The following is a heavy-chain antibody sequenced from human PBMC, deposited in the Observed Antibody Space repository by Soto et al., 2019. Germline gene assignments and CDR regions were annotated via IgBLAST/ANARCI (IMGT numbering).Heavy chain of an antibody. V-gene: IGHV3-53*01. J-gene: IGHJ6*02. Sequence: WGSLRLSCAPSRFTVSSTYMNWVRQPPRTRLEWVSVIYSGGSTYYADSGRGRFTISRDNSTTTLYLQMRSLSAEDTPVSYRARDPSATRHGRECWRRGTRGDVCS. CDR2: IYSGGST. D-gene: IGHD1-26*01. CDR3: ARDPSATRHGREC. CDR1: RFTVSSTY.